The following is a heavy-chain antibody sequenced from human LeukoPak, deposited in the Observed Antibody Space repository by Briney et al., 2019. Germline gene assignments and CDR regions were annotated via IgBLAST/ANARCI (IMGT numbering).Heavy chain of an antibody. V-gene: IGHV4-34*01. Sequence: PSETLSLTCAVYGGSFSGYYWSWIRQPPGKGLEWIGEINHSGSTNYNPSLKSRVTFSVDTSKNQFSLKVDSLTAADTAVYYCARRNYGDSDDAFDIWGQGTMVTVSS. J-gene: IGHJ3*02. CDR3: ARRNYGDSDDAFDI. CDR2: INHSGST. CDR1: GGSFSGYY. D-gene: IGHD4-17*01.